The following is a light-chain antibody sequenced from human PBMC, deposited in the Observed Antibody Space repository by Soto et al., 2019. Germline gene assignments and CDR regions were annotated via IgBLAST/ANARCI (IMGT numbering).Light chain of an antibody. V-gene: IGKV3-11*01. CDR3: QQRSNWPA. CDR2: DAS. Sequence: EVVLTQSPATLSLSPGERATLSCRASQGIRNYLAWYQQKPGQAPRLLIYDASNRATGIPARFSGSGSGTDFTITISSLEPEDFAVYYCQQRSNWPAFGQGTKVEIK. J-gene: IGKJ1*01. CDR1: QGIRNY.